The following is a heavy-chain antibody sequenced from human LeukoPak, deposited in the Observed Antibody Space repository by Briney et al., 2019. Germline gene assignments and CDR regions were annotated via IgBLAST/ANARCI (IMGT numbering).Heavy chain of an antibody. Sequence: PGGSLRLSCAASGFTFSTYWMHWVRQAPGKGLVWVARIKGDGSSTIYADSVKGRFTISRDNSKNTLYLQTSSLRVEDTAVYYCARASTTVPNLLDYWGQGTLVTVSS. CDR1: GFTFSTYW. D-gene: IGHD4-17*01. J-gene: IGHJ4*02. CDR3: ARASTTVPNLLDY. V-gene: IGHV3-74*01. CDR2: IKGDGSST.